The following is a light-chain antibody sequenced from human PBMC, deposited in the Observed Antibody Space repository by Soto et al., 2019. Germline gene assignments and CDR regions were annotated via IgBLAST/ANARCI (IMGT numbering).Light chain of an antibody. Sequence: QSALTQPASVSGSPGQSITISCTGTTSDVGSYTLVSWYQQPPGKAPKVMIYEVSKRPSGVPNPFSGSKSGNTASLTISGLQAEDEADYYCCSYAGSSTYVFGTGTKVTVL. CDR2: EVS. CDR1: TSDVGSYTL. CDR3: CSYAGSSTYV. J-gene: IGLJ1*01. V-gene: IGLV2-23*02.